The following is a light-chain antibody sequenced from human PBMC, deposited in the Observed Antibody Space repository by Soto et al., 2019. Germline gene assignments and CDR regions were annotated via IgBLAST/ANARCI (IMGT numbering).Light chain of an antibody. CDR3: QQYDNLPPFT. CDR1: QDISNY. Sequence: DIQMTQSPSSLSASVGDRVTITCQASQDISNYLNWYQQKPGKAPKLLIYDASNLETGVPSRFSGSGSWTDFTFTISSLQPEDIATDYCQQYDNLPPFTFGPGTKVDIK. CDR2: DAS. V-gene: IGKV1-33*01. J-gene: IGKJ3*01.